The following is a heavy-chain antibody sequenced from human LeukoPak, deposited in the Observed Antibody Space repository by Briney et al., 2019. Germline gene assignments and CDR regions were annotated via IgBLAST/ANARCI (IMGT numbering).Heavy chain of an antibody. V-gene: IGHV1-69*13. D-gene: IGHD3-22*01. J-gene: IGHJ4*02. Sequence: GASVKVSCKASGGTFSSYAISWVRQAPGQGLEWMGGIIPIFGTANYAQKFQGRVTITADESTSTAYMELSSLRSEDTAVYYCARDLGNYYDSSGLNCFDYWGQGTLVTVSS. CDR2: IIPIFGTA. CDR1: GGTFSSYA. CDR3: ARDLGNYYDSSGLNCFDY.